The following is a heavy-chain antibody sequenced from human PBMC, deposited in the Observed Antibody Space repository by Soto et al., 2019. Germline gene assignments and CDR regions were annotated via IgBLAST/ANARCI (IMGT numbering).Heavy chain of an antibody. V-gene: IGHV1-8*01. CDR2: MNPISGNT. J-gene: IGHJ4*02. CDR3: ARGRYGSGWYYFDY. D-gene: IGHD6-19*01. CDR1: GYIFTSYD. Sequence: QVQLVQSGAEVKKPGASVKVSCKASGYIFTSYDINWVRQATGQGLEWMGWMNPISGNTGYAQKFLGSGTLTGNTSTSTAYMELSSLRSEDTAVYSCARGRYGSGWYYFDYWGQGTLVTVAS.